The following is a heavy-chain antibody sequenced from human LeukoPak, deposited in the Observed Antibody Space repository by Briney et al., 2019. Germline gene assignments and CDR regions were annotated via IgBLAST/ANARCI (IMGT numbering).Heavy chain of an antibody. CDR1: GFTFSSYG. D-gene: IGHD6-25*01. CDR3: ARVLTVRSGGYDAFDI. J-gene: IGHJ3*02. CDR2: IRYDGSNK. V-gene: IGHV3-30*02. Sequence: GGSLRLSCAASGFTFSSYGMHWVRQAPAKGLEWVAFIRYDGSNKYYADSVKGRFTISRDNSKNTLYLQMNSLRAEDTAVYYCARVLTVRSGGYDAFDIWGQGTMVTVSS.